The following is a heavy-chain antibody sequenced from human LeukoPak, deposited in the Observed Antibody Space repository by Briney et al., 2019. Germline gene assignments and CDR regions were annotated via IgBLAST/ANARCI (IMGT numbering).Heavy chain of an antibody. CDR1: GFTFDKYA. CDR2: ISWNSGYI. J-gene: IGHJ4*02. D-gene: IGHD3-22*01. Sequence: PGGSLRLSCAALGFTFDKYAMHWVRQAPGKGLEWLSIISWNSGYIGYADSVKGRFTISRDNAKKSLDLQMNSLRAEDTALYYCAKVRGTYRSGYSFDYWGQGTLVTVSS. CDR3: AKVRGTYRSGYSFDY. V-gene: IGHV3-9*01.